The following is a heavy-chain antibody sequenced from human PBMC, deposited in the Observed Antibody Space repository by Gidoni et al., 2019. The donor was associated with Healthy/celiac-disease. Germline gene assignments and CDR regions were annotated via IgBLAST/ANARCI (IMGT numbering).Heavy chain of an antibody. D-gene: IGHD3-9*01. V-gene: IGHV4-39*01. CDR2: IYYSGST. J-gene: IGHJ4*02. CDR3: ASALYDILTGFDY. CDR1: GGSISSSSYY. Sequence: QLQLQESGPGLVKPSETLSLTCTVAGGSISSSSYYWGWIRQPPGKGLEWIVSIYYSGSTYYNPSLKSRVTISVDTSKNQFSLKLSSVTAAYTAVYYCASALYDILTGFDYWGQGTLVTVSS.